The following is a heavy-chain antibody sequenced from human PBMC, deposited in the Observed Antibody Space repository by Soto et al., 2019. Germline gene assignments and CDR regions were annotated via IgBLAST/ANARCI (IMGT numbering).Heavy chain of an antibody. V-gene: IGHV3-23*01. CDR1: GFTFSSYA. CDR2: ISGSGGST. CDR3: AKRYCSGGSCSQTGDY. J-gene: IGHJ4*02. D-gene: IGHD2-15*01. Sequence: EVQLLESGGGLVQPGGSLRLSCAASGFTFSSYAMSWVRQAPGKGLEWVSAISGSGGSTYYADSVKGRFTISRDNSKNTLYLLMNSLRAEDTAVYYCAKRYCSGGSCSQTGDYWGQGTLVTVSS.